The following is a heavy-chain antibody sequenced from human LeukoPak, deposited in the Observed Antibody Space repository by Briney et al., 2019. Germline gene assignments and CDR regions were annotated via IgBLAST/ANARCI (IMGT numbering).Heavy chain of an antibody. J-gene: IGHJ5*02. CDR1: GGSVSSGSYY. CDR3: ARIRSNWFDP. Sequence: SETLSLTCTVSGGSVSSGSYYWSWIRQPPGTGLEWIGYIYYSGSTNYNPSLKSRVTISVDTSKNQFSLKLSSVTAADTAVYYCARIRSNWFDPWGQGTLVTVSS. V-gene: IGHV4-61*01. CDR2: IYYSGST.